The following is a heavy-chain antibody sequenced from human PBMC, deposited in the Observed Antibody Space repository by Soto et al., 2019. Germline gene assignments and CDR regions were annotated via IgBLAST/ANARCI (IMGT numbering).Heavy chain of an antibody. J-gene: IGHJ6*02. D-gene: IGHD1-7*01. CDR1: GFTFSSYG. V-gene: IGHV3-30*18. CDR2: ISYDGSNK. Sequence: SLRLSCAASGFTFSSYGMHWVRQAPGKGLEWVAVISYDGSNKYYADSVKGRFTISRDNSKNTLYLQMNSLRAEDTAVYYCANDYGPELAHYYYGMDVWGQGTTVTVSS. CDR3: ANDYGPELAHYYYGMDV.